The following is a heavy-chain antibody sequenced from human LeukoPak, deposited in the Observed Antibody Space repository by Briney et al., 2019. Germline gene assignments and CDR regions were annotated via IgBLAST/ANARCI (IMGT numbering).Heavy chain of an antibody. D-gene: IGHD6-13*01. CDR2: FDPEDGET. Sequence: ASVKVSCKVSGYTLTELSMHWVRQAPGKGLEWMGGFDPEDGETIYAQKFQGRVTITTDESTSTAYMELSSLRSEDTAVYYCALQARAAAGPNWFDPWGQGTLVTVSS. V-gene: IGHV1-24*01. CDR3: ALQARAAAGPNWFDP. J-gene: IGHJ5*02. CDR1: GYTLTELS.